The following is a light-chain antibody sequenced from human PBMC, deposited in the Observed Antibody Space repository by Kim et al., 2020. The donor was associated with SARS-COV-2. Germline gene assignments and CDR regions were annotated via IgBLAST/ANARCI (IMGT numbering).Light chain of an antibody. Sequence: AWGQTVRITCQGDNLRTSYASWYQVKPGQAPVLVIHSKNKRPSGIPDRISGSMSGDTATLTITGAQAEDEADYYCYSRDSSGSHWVFGGGTQLTVL. V-gene: IGLV3-19*01. CDR3: YSRDSSGSHWV. J-gene: IGLJ3*02. CDR2: SKN. CDR1: NLRTSY.